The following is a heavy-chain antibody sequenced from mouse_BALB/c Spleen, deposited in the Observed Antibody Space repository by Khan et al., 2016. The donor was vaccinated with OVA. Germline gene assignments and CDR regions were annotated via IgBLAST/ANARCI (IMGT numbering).Heavy chain of an antibody. D-gene: IGHD1-1*02. J-gene: IGHJ1*01. V-gene: IGHV9-3-1*01. Sequence: QIQLVQSGPEVKKPGETVKISCKASGYSFTNYGMNWVRQAPGKGLKWMGWINTYTGEPTYADDFKGRFAFSLETSASTAYLQINNLQNEDTATYFCASGGYWYFDVWGAGTPVTVSA. CDR2: INTYTGEP. CDR1: GYSFTNYG. CDR3: ASGGYWYFDV.